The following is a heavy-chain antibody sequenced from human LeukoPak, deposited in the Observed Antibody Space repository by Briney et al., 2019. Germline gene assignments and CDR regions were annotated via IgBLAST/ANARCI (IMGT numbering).Heavy chain of an antibody. Sequence: GGSLRLSCAASGFTFSSDAMSWVRQAPGKGLEWVSSISVGGGNTFYTDSVEGRFTISRDDSKNTVFLQMNSLRAEDTAVYYCAKHRENYYDSSGGIEYFQHWGQGTLVTVSS. D-gene: IGHD3-22*01. CDR2: ISVGGGNT. CDR3: AKHRENYYDSSGGIEYFQH. J-gene: IGHJ1*01. CDR1: GFTFSSDA. V-gene: IGHV3-23*01.